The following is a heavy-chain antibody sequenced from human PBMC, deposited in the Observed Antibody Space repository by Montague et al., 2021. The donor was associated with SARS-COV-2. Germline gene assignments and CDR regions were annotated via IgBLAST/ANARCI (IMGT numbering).Heavy chain of an antibody. Sequence: SETLSLTCAVYGGSFSDYHWTWIRQSPGEGLEWIGKINYGGSTXYNQSLKSRVTISIDTSKNQFSLKLTSVTAADTAVYYCARGAPGYWGQGTLVTVSS. J-gene: IGHJ4*02. CDR2: INYGGST. CDR3: ARGAPGY. D-gene: IGHD1-1*01. V-gene: IGHV4-34*01. CDR1: GGSFSDYH.